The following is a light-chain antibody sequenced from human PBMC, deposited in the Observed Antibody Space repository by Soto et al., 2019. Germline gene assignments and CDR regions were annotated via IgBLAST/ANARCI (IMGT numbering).Light chain of an antibody. CDR2: EVS. Sequence: QSVLTQLASVSGSPGQSITISCTGTSSDVGSYNLVSWYQQHPGKAPKLMIYEVSKRPSGVSNRFSGSKSGNTASLTISGLQAEDEADYYCCSYAGSSTVVFGGGTKLTVL. CDR1: SSDVGSYNL. V-gene: IGLV2-23*02. CDR3: CSYAGSSTVV. J-gene: IGLJ2*01.